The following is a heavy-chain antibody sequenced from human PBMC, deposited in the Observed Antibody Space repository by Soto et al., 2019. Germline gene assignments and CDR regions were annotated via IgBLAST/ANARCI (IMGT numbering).Heavy chain of an antibody. Sequence: PGGSLRFSCAASGFTFSAFEMNWVRQAPGKGLEWLSYIYNSGSTMTYADSVKGRFAISRDNAKNSLYLEMYSLGAEGTAVYYCARESGGTGLDVWGQGTTVTVSS. CDR3: ARESGGTGLDV. V-gene: IGHV3-48*03. D-gene: IGHD1-1*01. CDR1: GFTFSAFE. J-gene: IGHJ6*02. CDR2: IYNSGSTM.